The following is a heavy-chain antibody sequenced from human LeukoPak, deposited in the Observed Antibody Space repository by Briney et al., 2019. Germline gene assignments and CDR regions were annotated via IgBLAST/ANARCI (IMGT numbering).Heavy chain of an antibody. CDR2: IKQDGTEK. D-gene: IGHD4-23*01. V-gene: IGHV3-7*03. J-gene: IGHJ6*04. CDR3: AKAPTTVELGDV. Sequence: GGSLRLSCAASGFTFTTYWMSWVRQAPGKGLEWVANIKQDGTEKYYVDSVKGRFTISRDNAKNSLYLQMNSQRAEDTAVYYCAKAPTTVELGDVWGKGTTVTISS. CDR1: GFTFTTYW.